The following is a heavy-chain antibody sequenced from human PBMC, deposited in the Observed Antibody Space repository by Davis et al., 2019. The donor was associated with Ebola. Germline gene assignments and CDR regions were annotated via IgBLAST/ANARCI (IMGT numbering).Heavy chain of an antibody. J-gene: IGHJ4*02. D-gene: IGHD3-10*01. V-gene: IGHV3-23*01. CDR2: ISGSGGST. CDR3: ARLGVRGVIHTDY. CDR1: VITFSSYA. Sequence: GGSLRLSCTDSVITFSSYAMTWVRQAPGKGLEWVSAISGSGGSTYYADSVKGRFTISRDNSKKTLYLQMNSLRAEDTAVYYCARLGVRGVIHTDYWGQGTLVTVSS.